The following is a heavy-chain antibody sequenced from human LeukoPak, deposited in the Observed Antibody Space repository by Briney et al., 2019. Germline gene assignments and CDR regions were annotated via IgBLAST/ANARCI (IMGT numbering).Heavy chain of an antibody. J-gene: IGHJ4*02. CDR2: ISYSGST. CDR3: ARPPLSPLYTFDY. CDR1: GGSISSSSYY. Sequence: PSETLSLTCTVSGGSISSSSYYWGWIRQPPGKGREGIGSISYSGSTYYNPSLKSRVTISVDTSKNQFSLELSSVTAADTAVYYCARPPLSPLYTFDYWGQGTLVTVSS. D-gene: IGHD3-10*01. V-gene: IGHV4-39*01.